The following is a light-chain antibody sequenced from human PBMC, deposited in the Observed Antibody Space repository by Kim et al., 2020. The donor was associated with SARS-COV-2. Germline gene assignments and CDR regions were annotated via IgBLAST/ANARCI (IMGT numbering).Light chain of an antibody. CDR2: KAS. CDR3: QQYNSYPT. J-gene: IGKJ1*01. CDR1: QSISSW. V-gene: IGKV1-5*03. Sequence: STSVGARVTITCRASQSISSWLAWYQQKPGKAPKLLIYKASSLESVVPSRFSCSGSGTEFTLTISSLQPDYFATYYCQQYNSYPTFGQGTKVDIK.